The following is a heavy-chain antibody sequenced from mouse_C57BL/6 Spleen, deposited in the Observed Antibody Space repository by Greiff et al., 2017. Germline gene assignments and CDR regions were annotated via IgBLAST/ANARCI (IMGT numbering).Heavy chain of an antibody. Sequence: VQLQQSGAELVRPGASVKLSCKASGYTFTDYYINWVKQRPGQGLEWIARIYPGSGNTYYNEKFKGKATLTAEKSSSTAYMQLSSLTSEDSAVYFCARETAQATYFDYWGQGTLVTVSA. D-gene: IGHD3-2*02. CDR2: IYPGSGNT. J-gene: IGHJ3*01. V-gene: IGHV1-76*01. CDR1: GYTFTDYY. CDR3: ARETAQATYFDY.